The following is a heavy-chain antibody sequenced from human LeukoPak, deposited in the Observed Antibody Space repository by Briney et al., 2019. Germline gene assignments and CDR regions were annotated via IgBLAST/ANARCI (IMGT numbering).Heavy chain of an antibody. V-gene: IGHV4-59*01. CDR2: IYYSGST. D-gene: IGHD5-12*01. CDR1: GGSISSYY. CDR3: ARDQYSGYDLHWFDP. J-gene: IGHJ5*02. Sequence: PSETLSLTCAVSGGSISSYYWSWIRQPPGKGLEWIGYIYYSGSTNYNPSLKSRVTISVDTSKNQFSLKLSSVTAADTAVYYCARDQYSGYDLHWFDPWGQGTLVTVSS.